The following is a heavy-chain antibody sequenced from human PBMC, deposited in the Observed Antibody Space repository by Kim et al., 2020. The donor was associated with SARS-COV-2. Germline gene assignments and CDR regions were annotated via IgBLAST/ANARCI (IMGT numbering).Heavy chain of an antibody. Sequence: GKPWYDPSLKSRVTLSIDTSNNQFFLRLTSVTAADTAVYFCVKVDEEFDNWGQGTLVTVSS. V-gene: IGHV4-39*07. CDR3: VKVDEEFDN. CDR2: GKP. J-gene: IGHJ4*02.